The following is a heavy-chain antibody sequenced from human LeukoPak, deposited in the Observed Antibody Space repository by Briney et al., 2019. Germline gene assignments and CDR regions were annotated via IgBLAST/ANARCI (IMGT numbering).Heavy chain of an antibody. CDR2: IYTSGST. CDR1: GGSISSYY. V-gene: IGHV4-4*07. CDR3: ARVRGYSGYGEFDY. Sequence: SETLSLTCTVSGGSISSYYWSWIRQPAGKGLEWIGRIYTSGSTNYNSSLKSRVTMSVDTSKNQFSLKLSSVTAADTAVYYCARVRGYSGYGEFDYWGQGTLVTVSS. J-gene: IGHJ4*02. D-gene: IGHD5-12*01.